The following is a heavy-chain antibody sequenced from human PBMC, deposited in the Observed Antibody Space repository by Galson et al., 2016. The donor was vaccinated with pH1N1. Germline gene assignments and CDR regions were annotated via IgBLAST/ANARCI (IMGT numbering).Heavy chain of an antibody. Sequence: QSGAEVKKPGESLKISRKASGYIFTSQWIAWVRQVPGKGLEWVGVVNPGGSTIRYSPSFQGQVTISSDKSISTAYLQWISLRASDTAMYYCARQYDFGDYRGDAFDIWGQGTMVTVPS. J-gene: IGHJ3*02. D-gene: IGHD4-17*01. CDR2: VNPGGSTI. CDR1: GYIFTSQW. V-gene: IGHV5-51*03. CDR3: ARQYDFGDYRGDAFDI.